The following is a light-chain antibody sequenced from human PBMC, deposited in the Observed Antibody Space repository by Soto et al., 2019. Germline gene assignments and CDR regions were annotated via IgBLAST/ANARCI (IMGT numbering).Light chain of an antibody. Sequence: DIETTQFPSSLYSSLGDRVTITFRASQSISNFLNWVQHKPGNAPKVLISAASTLQSGVPPRFSGSGSGTEFTLTISSLQPDDFATYYCQQYNSYSTFVQGTKVDIK. V-gene: IGKV1-16*01. CDR3: QQYNSYST. J-gene: IGKJ1*01. CDR1: QSISNF. CDR2: AAS.